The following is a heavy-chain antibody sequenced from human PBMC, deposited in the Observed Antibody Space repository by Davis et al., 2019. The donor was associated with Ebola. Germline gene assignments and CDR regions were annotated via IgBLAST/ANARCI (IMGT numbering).Heavy chain of an antibody. D-gene: IGHD6-25*01. CDR3: ARFPALYYYYYGMDV. CDR2: INHSGST. V-gene: IGHV4-34*01. J-gene: IGHJ6*02. CDR1: GGSFSGYY. Sequence: SETLSLTCAVYGGSFSGYYWSWIRQPPGKGLEWIGEINHSGSTNYNPSLKSRVTISVDTSKNQFSLKLSSVTAADTAAYYCARFPALYYYYYGMDVWGQGTTVTVSS.